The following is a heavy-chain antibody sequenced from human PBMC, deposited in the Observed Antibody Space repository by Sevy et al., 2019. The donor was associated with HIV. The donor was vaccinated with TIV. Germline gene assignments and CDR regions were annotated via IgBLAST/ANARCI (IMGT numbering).Heavy chain of an antibody. CDR3: AKATSFFYYYYMDV. Sequence: GGSLRLSCAASGFTFSTYAMSWVRQAPGKGLEWVSGISGSGGSTYYADSVKGRFTISRDSSKDTLFLQMNSLRAEDTAVYYCAKATSFFYYYYMDVWGKGTTVTVSS. V-gene: IGHV3-23*01. CDR2: ISGSGGST. CDR1: GFTFSTYA. J-gene: IGHJ6*03.